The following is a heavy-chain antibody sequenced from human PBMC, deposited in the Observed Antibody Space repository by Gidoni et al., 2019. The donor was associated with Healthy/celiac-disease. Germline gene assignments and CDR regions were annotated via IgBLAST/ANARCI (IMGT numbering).Heavy chain of an antibody. CDR1: GFTFSSYA. J-gene: IGHJ4*02. V-gene: IGHV3-23*01. D-gene: IGHD3-3*01. Sequence: EVQLLESGGGLVQPGGSLRLSCAASGFTFSSYAMSWVRQAPGKGLEWVSAISGSGGSTYYADSVKGRFTISRDNSKNTLYLQMNSLRAEDTAVYYCAKEGDGLRFLEWSIHFDYWGQGTLVTVSS. CDR2: ISGSGGST. CDR3: AKEGDGLRFLEWSIHFDY.